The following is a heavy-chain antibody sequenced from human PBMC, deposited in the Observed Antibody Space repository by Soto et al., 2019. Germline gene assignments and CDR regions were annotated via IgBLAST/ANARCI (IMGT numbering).Heavy chain of an antibody. CDR3: AREDPRTHYDILTGDFSTGLHFDY. CDR1: GGSFSDYY. D-gene: IGHD3-9*01. V-gene: IGHV4-34*01. J-gene: IGHJ4*02. Sequence: PSETLSLTCAVYGGSFSDYYWSWIRQSPGKGLEWIGKINHSGSTNYSPSLKSRVTISVDTSKNQFSLKLSSVTAADTAVYYCAREDPRTHYDILTGDFSTGLHFDYWGQGTLVTVSS. CDR2: INHSGST.